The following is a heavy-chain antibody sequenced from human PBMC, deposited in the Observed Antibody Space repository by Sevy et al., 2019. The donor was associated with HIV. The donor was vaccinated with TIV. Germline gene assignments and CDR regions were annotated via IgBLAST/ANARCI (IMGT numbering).Heavy chain of an antibody. V-gene: IGHV1-69*13. Sequence: ASVKVSCKASGGTFSSYAISWVRQAPGQGLEWMGGIIPIFGTANYAQKFQGRVTITADESTSTAYMELSSLRSEDTAVYYCARAPIAAAGTSHIDYYYYGMDVWGQGTTVTVSS. CDR2: IIPIFGTA. CDR1: GGTFSSYA. CDR3: ARAPIAAAGTSHIDYYYYGMDV. D-gene: IGHD6-13*01. J-gene: IGHJ6*02.